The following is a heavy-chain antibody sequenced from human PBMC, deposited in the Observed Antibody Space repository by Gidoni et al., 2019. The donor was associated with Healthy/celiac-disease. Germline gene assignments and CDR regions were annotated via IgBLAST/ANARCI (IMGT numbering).Heavy chain of an antibody. D-gene: IGHD2-2*02. CDR1: GFTVSSNY. V-gene: IGHV3-53*01. CDR2: IYSGGST. CDR3: ARVDIVVVPAAIEYYGMDV. J-gene: IGHJ6*02. Sequence: EVQLVESGGGLIQPGGSLRLSCAASGFTVSSNYMSWVRQAPGKGLEWVSVIYSGGSTYYADSVKGRFTISRDNSKNTLYLQMNSLRAEDTAVYYCARVDIVVVPAAIEYYGMDVWGQGTTVTVSS.